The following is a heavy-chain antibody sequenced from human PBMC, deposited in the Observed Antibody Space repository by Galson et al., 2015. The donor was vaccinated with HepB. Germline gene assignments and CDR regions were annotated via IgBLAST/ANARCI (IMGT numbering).Heavy chain of an antibody. CDR3: ARGTDYGDY. V-gene: IGHV3-33*01. J-gene: IGHJ4*02. D-gene: IGHD2-2*01. CDR1: GFTFSTYG. Sequence: SLRLSCAASGFTFSTYGMLWVRQAPGKGLEWVAVIRYDGSNKYYADSVKGRFTISRDNSKNTLYLQMNSLRAEDSAVYYCARGTDYGDYWGQGTLVTVPS. CDR2: IRYDGSNK.